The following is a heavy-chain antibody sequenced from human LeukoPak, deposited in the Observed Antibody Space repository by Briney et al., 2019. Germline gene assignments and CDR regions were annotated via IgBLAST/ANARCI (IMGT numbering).Heavy chain of an antibody. V-gene: IGHV1-18*01. CDR3: ARALPGAATAHNWFDP. D-gene: IGHD6-13*01. J-gene: IGHJ5*02. CDR2: ISGFNGAT. CDR1: GYTFTIYG. Sequence: AAVRVSCKASGYTFTIYGISWVRQAPGQGLEWMGWISGFNGATNYAQKFQGRVTMTIDTSTNTTYMDLRTVTSDDTAIYYCARALPGAATAHNWFDPWGQGTLVTVSS.